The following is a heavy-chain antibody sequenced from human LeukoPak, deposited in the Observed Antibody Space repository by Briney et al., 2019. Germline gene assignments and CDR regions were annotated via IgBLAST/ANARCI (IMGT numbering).Heavy chain of an antibody. V-gene: IGHV4-39*01. CDR3: ARLTRGSGWYDY. Sequence: SETLSLTCTVSGGSISSSSYYWGWIRQPPGKGLEWIGSIYYSGSTYYNPSLKSRVTISVDTSKNQFSLKLSSVTAADTAVYYCARLTRGSGWYDYWGQGTLVTVSS. D-gene: IGHD6-19*01. J-gene: IGHJ4*02. CDR2: IYYSGST. CDR1: GGSISSSSYY.